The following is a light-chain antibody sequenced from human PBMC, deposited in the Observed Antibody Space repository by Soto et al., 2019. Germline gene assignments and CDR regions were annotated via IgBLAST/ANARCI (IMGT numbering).Light chain of an antibody. J-gene: IGLJ3*02. CDR1: SSDVGGYKY. Sequence: QSVLTQPASVSGSPGQSITISCTGTSSDVGGYKYVSWYQQNSGKAPKLMIYEVSNRPSGVSNRFSASKSGNTASLTISGLQAEDEADYYCSSYTSSSTWVFGGGTKVTVL. V-gene: IGLV2-14*01. CDR2: EVS. CDR3: SSYTSSSTWV.